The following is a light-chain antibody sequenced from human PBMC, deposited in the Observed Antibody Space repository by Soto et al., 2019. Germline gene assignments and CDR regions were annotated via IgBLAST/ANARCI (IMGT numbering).Light chain of an antibody. J-gene: IGKJ1*01. Sequence: EIVLTHSPGTLSFSPGERVTLSYCASQSVDINLALYQQKPGQAPRLLIYGASTRATDMPGRFSGRGSGTEFTLTINSLQSEDFAVYYCQKYRNWPRTFGQGTKVDI. CDR3: QKYRNWPRT. CDR2: GAS. V-gene: IGKV3-15*01. CDR1: QSVDIN.